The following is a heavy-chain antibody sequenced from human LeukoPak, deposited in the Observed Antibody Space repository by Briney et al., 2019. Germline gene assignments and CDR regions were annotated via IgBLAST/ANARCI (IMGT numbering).Heavy chain of an antibody. CDR3: ARDVTTGGAFDI. CDR2: ISSSGSTI. CDR1: GFTFSTYE. D-gene: IGHD4-17*01. V-gene: IGHV3-48*03. J-gene: IGHJ3*02. Sequence: GGSLRLSCAASGFTFSTYEMTWVRQSPGKGLEWVSYISSSGSTIYYADSVKGRFTISRDNARNSLYLQMNSLRAEDTAVYYCARDVTTGGAFDIWGQGTMVTVSS.